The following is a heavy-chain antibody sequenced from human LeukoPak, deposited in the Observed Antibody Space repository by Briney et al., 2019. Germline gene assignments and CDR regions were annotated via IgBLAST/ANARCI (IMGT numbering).Heavy chain of an antibody. V-gene: IGHV3-23*01. CDR3: AIMHPYYDGNGYWVQ. CDR1: GFTLSSYA. D-gene: IGHD3-22*01. J-gene: IGHJ4*02. Sequence: GGSLRLSCAASGFTLSSYAMSWVRQAPGKGLEWVSGINTSGGSTAYADSVKGRFTISRDNPRNTLYMQMNSLRAEDTALYYCAIMHPYYDGNGYWVQWGQGTLVTVSS. CDR2: INTSGGST.